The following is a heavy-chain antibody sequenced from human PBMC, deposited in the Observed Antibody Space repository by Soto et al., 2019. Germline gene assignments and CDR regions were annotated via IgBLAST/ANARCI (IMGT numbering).Heavy chain of an antibody. J-gene: IGHJ4*02. Sequence: QVQLVQSGAEVKRPGSSVKVSCESSGDTFNSYLISWWRQAPGQGLEWMGEAIPIIRVTHYAQEFQGRVTISALSSTGTAYMELTNLGFEDTAFYYCARESVGAKGDDYWGQGTLVTVSS. D-gene: IGHD3-16*01. CDR3: ARESVGAKGDDY. CDR2: AIPIIRVT. V-gene: IGHV1-69*17. CDR1: GDTFNSYL.